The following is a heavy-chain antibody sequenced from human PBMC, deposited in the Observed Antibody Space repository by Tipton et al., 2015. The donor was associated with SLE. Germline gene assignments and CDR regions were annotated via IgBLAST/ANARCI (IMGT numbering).Heavy chain of an antibody. J-gene: IGHJ6*02. V-gene: IGHV4-31*03. CDR2: ITYSGHT. CDR3: ARGCSSSTCEPFYFFGMDV. CDR1: GGPLNHGGYY. D-gene: IGHD2-2*01. Sequence: TLSLTCTVSGGPLNHGGYYWNYIRQHPGEGLEWIGHITYSGHTLYNPSLESRVTITVDMSKNQFSLRLISVTAADTAVYYCARGCSSSTCEPFYFFGMDVWGQGTTVTVSS.